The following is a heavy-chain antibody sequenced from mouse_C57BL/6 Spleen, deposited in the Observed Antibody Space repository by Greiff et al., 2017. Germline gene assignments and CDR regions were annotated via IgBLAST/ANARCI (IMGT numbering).Heavy chain of an antibody. CDR1: GYTFTDYN. CDR2: INPNNGGT. D-gene: IGHD1-2*01. V-gene: IGHV1-18*01. Sequence: EVQLVESGPELVKPGASVKIPCKASGYTFTDYNMDWVKQSHGKSLEWIGDINPNNGGTIYNQKFKGKGTMTVDKSSSTAYMELRSLTSEDTAVYYCARLITTGYFDVWGTGTTVTVSS. J-gene: IGHJ1*03. CDR3: ARLITTGYFDV.